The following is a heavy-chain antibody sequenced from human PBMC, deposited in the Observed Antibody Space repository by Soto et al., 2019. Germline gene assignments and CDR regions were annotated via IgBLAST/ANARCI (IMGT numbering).Heavy chain of an antibody. CDR1: GGSISSSNW. D-gene: IGHD3-3*01. CDR2: IYNSGST. V-gene: IGHV4-4*02. Sequence: SETLSLTCAVSGGSISSSNWWSWVRPPPGKGLEWIGEIYNSGSTNYNPSLKSRVTISVDKSKNQFSLKLSSVTAADTAVYYCARQQVLRFLEWLLFYGMEVWGKGNTVTVSA. J-gene: IGHJ6*04. CDR3: ARQQVLRFLEWLLFYGMEV.